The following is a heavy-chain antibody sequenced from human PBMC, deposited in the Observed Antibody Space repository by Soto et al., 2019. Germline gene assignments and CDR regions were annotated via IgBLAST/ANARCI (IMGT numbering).Heavy chain of an antibody. J-gene: IGHJ3*02. CDR3: ARDLYDYIWGSYRGAFDI. Sequence: GASVKVSCKASGYTFTSYGISWVRQAPGQGLEWMGWISAYNGNTNYAQKLQGRVTMTTDTSTSTAYMELRSLRSDDTAVYYCARDLYDYIWGSYRGAFDIWGQGTMVTVSS. CDR1: GYTFTSYG. CDR2: ISAYNGNT. V-gene: IGHV1-18*01. D-gene: IGHD3-16*02.